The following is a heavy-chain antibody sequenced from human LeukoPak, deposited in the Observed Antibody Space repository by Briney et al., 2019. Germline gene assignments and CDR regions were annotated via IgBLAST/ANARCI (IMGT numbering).Heavy chain of an antibody. D-gene: IGHD1-26*01. CDR3: ARVVVGATSHIDY. CDR2: IIPIFGTA. J-gene: IGHJ4*02. CDR1: GGTFSSYA. Sequence: SVKVSCKASGGTFSSYAISWVRQAPGQGLEWMGGIIPIFGTANYAQKFQGRVTITTDESTSTAYMELSSLRSEDTAVYYCARVVVGATSHIDYWGQGTLVSVSS. V-gene: IGHV1-69*05.